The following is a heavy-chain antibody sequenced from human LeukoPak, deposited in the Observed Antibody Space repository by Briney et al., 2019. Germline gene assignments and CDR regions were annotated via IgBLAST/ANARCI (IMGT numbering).Heavy chain of an antibody. D-gene: IGHD3-22*01. V-gene: IGHV3-21*01. Sequence: GSLRLPCAASGFTFSSYSMHWVRQAPGKGLEWVSSISSSSSYIYYADSVKGRFTISRDNAKNSLYLQMNSLRAEDTAVYYCARDYYDSSASFDYWGQGTLVTVSS. J-gene: IGHJ4*02. CDR1: GFTFSSYS. CDR2: ISSSSSYI. CDR3: ARDYYDSSASFDY.